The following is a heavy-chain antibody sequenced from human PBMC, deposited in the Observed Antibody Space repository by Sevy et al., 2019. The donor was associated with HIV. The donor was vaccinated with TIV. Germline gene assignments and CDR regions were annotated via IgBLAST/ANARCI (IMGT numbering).Heavy chain of an antibody. V-gene: IGHV1-18*01. Sequence: ASVKVSCKASGYTFTSYHITWVRQAPGQGLEWMGWMTAYNGNTNYAQRLQGRVTMTTDKSTSTAYMELRSLGSDDTAVYYCARAPSGSQGPGQYFHHWGQGTLVTVSS. J-gene: IGHJ1*01. CDR1: GYTFTSYH. D-gene: IGHD1-26*01. CDR3: ARAPSGSQGPGQYFHH. CDR2: MTAYNGNT.